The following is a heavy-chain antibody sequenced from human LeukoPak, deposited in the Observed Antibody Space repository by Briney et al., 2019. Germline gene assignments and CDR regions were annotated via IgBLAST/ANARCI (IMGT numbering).Heavy chain of an antibody. Sequence: ASVKVSCKASGYKFIDYGISWVRHATGQGPEWMGGISADDGNTNYAQKFQGRVTMSTDTSTTTGYMELRSLTSDDTALYYCARAGLVRGVIGSFDMWGQGTLVTVSS. CDR1: GYKFIDYG. CDR3: ARAGLVRGVIGSFDM. J-gene: IGHJ3*02. D-gene: IGHD3-10*01. V-gene: IGHV1-18*01. CDR2: ISADDGNT.